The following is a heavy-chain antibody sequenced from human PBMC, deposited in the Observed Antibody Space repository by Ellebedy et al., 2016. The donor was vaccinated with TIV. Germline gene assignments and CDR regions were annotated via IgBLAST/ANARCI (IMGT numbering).Heavy chain of an antibody. J-gene: IGHJ5*02. CDR1: GFTVGTSF. CDR2: IYSGGNT. D-gene: IGHD6-13*01. V-gene: IGHV3-66*01. Sequence: PGGSLRLSCAASGFTVGTSFMSWIRQAPGEGLQWVSIIYSGGNTYYADSVKGRFSISRDNSKNTLYLQMNSLRAEDSAVYYCARERVAAANWFDPWGQGTLVTVSS. CDR3: ARERVAAANWFDP.